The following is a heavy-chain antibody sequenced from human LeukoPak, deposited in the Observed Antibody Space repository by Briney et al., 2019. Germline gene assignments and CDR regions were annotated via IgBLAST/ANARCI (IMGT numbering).Heavy chain of an antibody. V-gene: IGHV3-49*03. CDR1: GLTFGDHA. CDR3: ARGPIQLWIHNAMDV. D-gene: IGHD5-18*01. Sequence: PGGSLRLSCRGSGLTFGDHAMSWFGQAQGKGLRGVGSFRSKAYRGTTEYAASVKGRFTISRDDSASIAYLQMNSLKTEDTAVYYCARGPIQLWIHNAMDVWGQGTTVTVSS. J-gene: IGHJ6*02. CDR2: FRSKAYRGTT.